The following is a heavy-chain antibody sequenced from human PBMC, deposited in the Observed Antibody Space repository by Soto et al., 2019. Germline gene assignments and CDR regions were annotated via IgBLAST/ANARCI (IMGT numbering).Heavy chain of an antibody. D-gene: IGHD6-13*01. CDR2: ISGSGGST. V-gene: IGHV3-23*01. J-gene: IGHJ4*02. CDR1: GFTFSSYA. CDR3: AKGGQQLRRFEIDY. Sequence: EVQLLESGGGLVQPGGSLRLSCAASGFTFSSYAMSWVRQAPGKGLEWVSAISGSGGSTYYADSVKGRFTISRDNSKNTLYLQMNSLRAEETAVYYCAKGGQQLRRFEIDYWGQGTLVTVSS.